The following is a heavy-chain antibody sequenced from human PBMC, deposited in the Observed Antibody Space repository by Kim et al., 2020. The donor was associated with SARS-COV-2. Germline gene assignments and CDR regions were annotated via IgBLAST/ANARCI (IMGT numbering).Heavy chain of an antibody. J-gene: IGHJ6*02. CDR2: ISSASYYM. Sequence: GGSLRLSCAASGFSFSTYTMNWVRQAPGKGLEWVSSISSASYYMYYADSVKGRFTISRDNAKNSLYLQLNSLRAEDTAVYYCARPIHLYGSGRGMDGWGQGTTVTVSS. CDR3: ARPIHLYGSGRGMDG. CDR1: GFSFSTYT. V-gene: IGHV3-21*01. D-gene: IGHD3-10*01.